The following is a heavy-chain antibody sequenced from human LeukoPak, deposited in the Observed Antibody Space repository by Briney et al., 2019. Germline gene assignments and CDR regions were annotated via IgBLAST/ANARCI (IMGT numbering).Heavy chain of an antibody. CDR3: ARDRFRGDGAHGGGAFDI. V-gene: IGHV3-48*03. CDR2: ISPSGTTM. D-gene: IGHD3-16*01. Sequence: PGGSLRLSCAASGFTFSSYEMNWVRQAPGKGLEWVSYISPSGTTMNYADSVKGRFTISRDNAKNSLYLQMNSLRDEDTAVYYCARDRFRGDGAHGGGAFDIWGQGTMATVSS. J-gene: IGHJ3*02. CDR1: GFTFSSYE.